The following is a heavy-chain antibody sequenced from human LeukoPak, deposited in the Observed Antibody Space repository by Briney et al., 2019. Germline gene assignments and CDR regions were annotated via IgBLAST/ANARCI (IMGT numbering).Heavy chain of an antibody. V-gene: IGHV3-74*01. D-gene: IGHD3-22*01. CDR3: GSLTVVARDH. Sequence: RGVSLRLSCAASGLGFSTHWMHWVRQAPGKGLVYVAQIKSDGSATAYADSVKGRFTISRDNAKNTLYLEMSSLRAEDTAVYYCGSLTVVARDHWGQGTLVTVSS. CDR1: GLGFSTHW. J-gene: IGHJ4*02. CDR2: IKSDGSAT.